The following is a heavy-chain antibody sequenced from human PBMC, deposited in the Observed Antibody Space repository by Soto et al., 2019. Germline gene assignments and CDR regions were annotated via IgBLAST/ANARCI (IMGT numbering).Heavy chain of an antibody. CDR3: ARAGGTTVTGLWHFDS. CDR2: IWYDGTQK. Sequence: GSLRLSCEASGFTFNTYSMHWVRQPPGKGLEWLAAIWYDGTQKYYADSVKGRFIISRDNSKKTLYLEMNSLRAEDTAVYYCARAGGTTVTGLWHFDSWGQGTLVTVSS. J-gene: IGHJ4*02. CDR1: GFTFNTYS. D-gene: IGHD4-17*01. V-gene: IGHV3-33*01.